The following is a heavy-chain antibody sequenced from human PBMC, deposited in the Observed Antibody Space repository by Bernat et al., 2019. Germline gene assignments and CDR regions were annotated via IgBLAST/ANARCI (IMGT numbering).Heavy chain of an antibody. J-gene: IGHJ3*02. V-gene: IGHV3-23*01. D-gene: IGHD3-10*01. CDR2: ISGSGGST. Sequence: EVQLLESGGGLVQPGGSLRLSCAASGFTFSSYAMSWVRQAPGTGLDWVSAISGSGGSTYYADSVKGRFTISRDNSKNTLYLQMNSLRAEDTAVYYCAKVQWFRELSDAFDIWGQGTMVTVSS. CDR3: AKVQWFRELSDAFDI. CDR1: GFTFSSYA.